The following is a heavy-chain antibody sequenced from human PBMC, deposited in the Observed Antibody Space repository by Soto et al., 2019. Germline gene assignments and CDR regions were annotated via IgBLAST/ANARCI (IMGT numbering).Heavy chain of an antibody. V-gene: IGHV4-34*01. Sequence: SETLSLTCAVYGGSFSGYYWSWIRQPPGKGLERIGEINHSGSTNYNQSLKSRVTISVDTSKNQFSLKLSFVTAADTSVYYCARGRKYYDFWSGYRFDYWGQGTLVTVSS. J-gene: IGHJ4*02. CDR3: ARGRKYYDFWSGYRFDY. CDR1: GGSFSGYY. CDR2: INHSGST. D-gene: IGHD3-3*01.